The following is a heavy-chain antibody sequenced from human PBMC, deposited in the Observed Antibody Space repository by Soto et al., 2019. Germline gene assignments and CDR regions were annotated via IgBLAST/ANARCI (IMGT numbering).Heavy chain of an antibody. CDR2: IYGGLTT. J-gene: IGHJ6*02. D-gene: IGHD6-13*01. V-gene: IGHV3-53*01. Sequence: GGSLRLSCAVSGFTVSSTYMTWFRQAPGKGLEWVSVIYGGLTTSYADSVKGRFTISRDNSKNTLFLQMNSLRVEDTAVYYCARDRIEAAGTPRFNYYYGMDVWGRGTTVTVSS. CDR1: GFTVSSTY. CDR3: ARDRIEAAGTPRFNYYYGMDV.